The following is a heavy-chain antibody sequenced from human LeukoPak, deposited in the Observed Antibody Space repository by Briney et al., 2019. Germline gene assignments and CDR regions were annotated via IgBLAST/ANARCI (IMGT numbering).Heavy chain of an antibody. CDR2: INHSGST. Sequence: SETLSLTCAVYGGSFSGYYWSWIRQPPGKGLEWIGEINHSGSTNYNPSLKSRVTISVDTSKNQFSLKLSSVTAADTAVYYCAREPRYSSGWYGLPIYYFDYWGQGTLVTVSS. V-gene: IGHV4-34*01. D-gene: IGHD6-19*01. CDR3: AREPRYSSGWYGLPIYYFDY. CDR1: GGSFSGYY. J-gene: IGHJ4*02.